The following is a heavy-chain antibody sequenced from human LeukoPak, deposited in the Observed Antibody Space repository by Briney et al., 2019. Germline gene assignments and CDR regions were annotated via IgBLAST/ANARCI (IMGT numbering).Heavy chain of an antibody. CDR3: ARGSKSYGDYIRSRIHYFDY. J-gene: IGHJ4*02. Sequence: GGSLRLSCAASGFTFSSYGMHWVRQPPGKGLEWVAVISYDGSNKYYADSVKGRFTISRDNSKNTLYLQMNSLRAEDTAVYYCARGSKSYGDYIRSRIHYFDYWGQGTLVTVSS. V-gene: IGHV3-30*19. D-gene: IGHD4-17*01. CDR1: GFTFSSYG. CDR2: ISYDGSNK.